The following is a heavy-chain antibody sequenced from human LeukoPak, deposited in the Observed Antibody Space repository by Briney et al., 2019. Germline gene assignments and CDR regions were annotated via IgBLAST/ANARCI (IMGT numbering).Heavy chain of an antibody. CDR3: AKLGDSGSYYSYFDY. Sequence: PGGSLRLSCAASGFTFSSHAMSWVRQAPGKGLEWVSAISGSGGSTYYADSVKGRFTISRDNSKNTLYLQMNSLRVEDTAVYYCAKLGDSGSYYSYFDYWGQGTLVTVSS. J-gene: IGHJ4*02. CDR1: GFTFSSHA. CDR2: ISGSGGST. D-gene: IGHD1-26*01. V-gene: IGHV3-23*01.